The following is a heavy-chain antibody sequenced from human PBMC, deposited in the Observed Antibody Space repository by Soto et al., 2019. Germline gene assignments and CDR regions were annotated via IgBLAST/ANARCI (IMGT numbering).Heavy chain of an antibody. J-gene: IGHJ6*02. CDR3: ARGQILVLAYYYGMNV. CDR2: IIPIFGTA. D-gene: IGHD3-3*02. V-gene: IGHV1-69*13. Sequence: SVKVFCKASGGTFSSYAISWLRQAPGQGLEWMGGIIPIFGTANYAQKFQGRVTITADESTSTAYMELIILRSKDTAVYYCARGQILVLAYYYGMNVWRQGTTIISSS. CDR1: GGTFSSYA.